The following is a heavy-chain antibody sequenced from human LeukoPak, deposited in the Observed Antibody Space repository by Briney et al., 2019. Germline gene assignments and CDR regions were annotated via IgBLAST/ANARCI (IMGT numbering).Heavy chain of an antibody. CDR1: GYTFTSYG. Sequence: ASVKVSCKASGYTFTSYGISWVRQAPGQGLEWMGWISAYNGNTNYAQKLQGRVTMTTDTSTSTAYMELRSLRSDDTAVYYCARDSSSRGHKALYYYYMDVWGKGTTVTVSS. D-gene: IGHD6-13*01. V-gene: IGHV1-18*01. J-gene: IGHJ6*03. CDR2: ISAYNGNT. CDR3: ARDSSSRGHKALYYYYMDV.